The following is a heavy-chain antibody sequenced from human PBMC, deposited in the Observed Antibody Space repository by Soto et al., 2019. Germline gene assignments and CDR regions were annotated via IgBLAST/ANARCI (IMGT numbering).Heavy chain of an antibody. J-gene: IGHJ6*02. Sequence: QVTLKESGPTLVKPTQTLTLTCTVSGLSLRTTGVGVGWVRQPPGKALEWLALLYWDDEPRYSPSLRSRLTIPKDISEKQVVLTMTNMDTVDTATYYYVQSWCGGDCLEIYSSHAYNGLDVWGQGTTVTVSS. V-gene: IGHV2-5*02. D-gene: IGHD2-21*02. CDR2: LYWDDEP. CDR1: GLSLRTTGVG. CDR3: VQSWCGGDCLEIYSSHAYNGLDV.